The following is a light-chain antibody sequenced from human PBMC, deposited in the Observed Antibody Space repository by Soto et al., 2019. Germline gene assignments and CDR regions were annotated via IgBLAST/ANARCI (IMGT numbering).Light chain of an antibody. V-gene: IGKV3-20*01. CDR2: GAS. CDR3: QQYGSLWFT. J-gene: IGKJ3*01. Sequence: EIVLTQSPGTLSLSPGERATLYCRASQSVSSSYLAWYQQKPGQAPRLLIYGASSRATGIPDRFSGSGSGTDFTLTISRLEPEYFAVYYCQQYGSLWFTFGPGTKVDIK. CDR1: QSVSSSY.